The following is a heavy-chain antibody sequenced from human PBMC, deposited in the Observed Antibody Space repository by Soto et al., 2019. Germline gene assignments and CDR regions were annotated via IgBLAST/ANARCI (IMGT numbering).Heavy chain of an antibody. Sequence: GGSLRLSCAASGSTFSSYAMSWVRQAPGKGLEWVSAIYTAGPTYYADSVKGRFTISRDESKNTLYFQMDNLRAEDTATYYCARGKSRDAYNPLGYWGPGTLVTVSS. V-gene: IGHV3-23*05. CDR3: ARGKSRDAYNPLGY. CDR2: IYTAGPT. D-gene: IGHD1-1*01. CDR1: GSTFSSYA. J-gene: IGHJ4*02.